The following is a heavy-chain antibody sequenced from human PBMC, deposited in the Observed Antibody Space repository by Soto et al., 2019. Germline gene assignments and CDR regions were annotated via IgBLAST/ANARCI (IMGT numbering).Heavy chain of an antibody. D-gene: IGHD4-4*01. V-gene: IGHV3-23*01. CDR1: GFTFNNFA. CDR2: VSSGGDNT. J-gene: IGHJ4*02. CDR3: AKVQLPHSNYGGGYLLDF. Sequence: EVQLLQSGGGLGQPGGSLTLSCAASGFTFNNFAMTWVRQAPGKGLEWVSSVSSGGDNTWYADSVKGRFTISRDNHKNTLSLHMNILSAADTAVYYCAKVQLPHSNYGGGYLLDFWGQGTLVTVSS.